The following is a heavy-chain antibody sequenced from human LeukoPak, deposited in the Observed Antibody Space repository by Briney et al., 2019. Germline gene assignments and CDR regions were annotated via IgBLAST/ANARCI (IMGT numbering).Heavy chain of an antibody. D-gene: IGHD3-16*02. J-gene: IGHJ4*02. V-gene: IGHV4-59*01. CDR3: ARVRLYTLDY. CDR2: IYYSGST. CDR1: GGSISNYY. Sequence: ASETLSLTCTVSGGSISNYYWSWIRQPPGKGLEWIGYIYYSGSTNYNPSLKSRVTISVDTSKNQFSLKLSSVTAADTAVYYCARVRLYTLDYWGQGTLDTVSS.